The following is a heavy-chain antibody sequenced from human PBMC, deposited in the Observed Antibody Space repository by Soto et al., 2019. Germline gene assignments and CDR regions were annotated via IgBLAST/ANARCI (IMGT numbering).Heavy chain of an antibody. J-gene: IGHJ4*02. V-gene: IGHV4-30-4*01. CDR2: IYYSGST. CDR3: ARRRSIVGATNFDY. Sequence: QVQLQESGPGLVKPSQTLSLTCAVSGGSISRGDYYWSWIRQPPGKGLEWIGYIYYSGSTYYNPSLKSRVTISVDTSKNQFSLKLSSVTAADTALYYCARRRSIVGATNFDYWGQGTLVTVSS. D-gene: IGHD1-26*01. CDR1: GGSISRGDYY.